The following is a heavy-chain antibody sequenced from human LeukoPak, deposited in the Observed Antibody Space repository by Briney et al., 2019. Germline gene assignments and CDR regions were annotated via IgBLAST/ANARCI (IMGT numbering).Heavy chain of an antibody. CDR3: ARVPVGYQGYSSAWYTDY. J-gene: IGHJ4*02. Sequence: PGGSLRLSCAASGFTFSSYGMHWVRQAPGKGLEWVAVIWYDGSNKYYADSVKGRFTISRDNSKNTLYLQMNSLRAEDTAVYYCARVPVGYQGYSSAWYTDYWGQGTLVSVSS. V-gene: IGHV3-33*01. D-gene: IGHD6-19*01. CDR1: GFTFSSYG. CDR2: IWYDGSNK.